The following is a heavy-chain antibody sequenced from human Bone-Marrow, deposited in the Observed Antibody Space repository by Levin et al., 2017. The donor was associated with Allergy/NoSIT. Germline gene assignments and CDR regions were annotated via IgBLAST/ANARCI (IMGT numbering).Heavy chain of an antibody. D-gene: IGHD2-15*01. CDR3: TRLCRGGKCMGPYYSTDMDV. V-gene: IGHV5-51*01. CDR2: IYPGDSDI. Sequence: KRGESLKISCKGSGYNFVSYWIGWVRQMPGKGLEWMGIIYPGDSDITYSPSFEGQITFSADRSTDTAYVQWSSLKASDTAIYYCTRLCRGGKCMGPYYSTDMDVWGQGTTVIVSS. CDR1: GYNFVSYW. J-gene: IGHJ6*02.